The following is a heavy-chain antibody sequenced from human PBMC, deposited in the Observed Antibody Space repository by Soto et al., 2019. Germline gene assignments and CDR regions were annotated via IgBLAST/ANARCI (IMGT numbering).Heavy chain of an antibody. CDR1: GFTFSGSA. J-gene: IGHJ6*03. CDR3: TRQGYCSGGSCYRYYYMDV. Sequence: GGSLRLSCAASGFTFSGSAMHWVRQASGKGLEWVGRIRSKANSYATAYAASVKGRFTISRDDSKNTAYLQMNSLKTEDTAVYYCTRQGYCSGGSCYRYYYMDVWGKGTTVTVSS. D-gene: IGHD2-15*01. V-gene: IGHV3-73*01. CDR2: IRSKANSYAT.